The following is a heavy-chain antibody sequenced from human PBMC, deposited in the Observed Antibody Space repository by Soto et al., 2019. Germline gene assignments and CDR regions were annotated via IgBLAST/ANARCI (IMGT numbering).Heavy chain of an antibody. CDR2: INAGNGNT. D-gene: IGHD6-13*01. CDR1: GYTFTSYA. Sequence: QVQLVQSGAEVKKPGASVKVSCKAPGYTFTSYAMHWVRQAHGQRLEWMGWINAGNGNTKYSQKFQGRVTITRDTPASTAYMELSSLRSEVTAVYYCARSSSGYVFDYWGQGTLVTVPS. J-gene: IGHJ4*02. V-gene: IGHV1-3*01. CDR3: ARSSSGYVFDY.